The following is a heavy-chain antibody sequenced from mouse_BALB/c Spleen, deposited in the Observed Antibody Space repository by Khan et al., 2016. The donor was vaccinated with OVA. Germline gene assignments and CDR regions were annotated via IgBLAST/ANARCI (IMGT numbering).Heavy chain of an antibody. CDR2: IWCSDNK. CDR1: GFSLSTYGIG. Sequence: QVTLKESGPGILQPSQSLSLTCSFSGFSLSTYGIGLVWIRQPSGKGLEWLAHIWCSDNKYYNQALESRVTITRGTSNNQVFLKSGSVDTADTATYYCARIAERQGVAYWCQGTLVTASA. CDR3: ARIAERQGVAY. V-gene: IGHV8-11*01. D-gene: IGHD2-12*01. J-gene: IGHJ3*01.